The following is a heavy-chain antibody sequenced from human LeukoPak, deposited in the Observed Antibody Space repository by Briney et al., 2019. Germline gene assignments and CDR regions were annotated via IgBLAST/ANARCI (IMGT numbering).Heavy chain of an antibody. Sequence: SETLSLTCTVSGYSISSGYYWGWIRQPPGKGLEWIRSISYSGSTYFNPSLKSRVTISVDTSRNQFSLKLSSVTAADTAVYYCARHVRKRGIAVAGTPGWFDPWGQGTLVTVSS. V-gene: IGHV4-38-2*02. CDR1: GYSISSGYY. CDR3: ARHVRKRGIAVAGTPGWFDP. CDR2: ISYSGST. J-gene: IGHJ5*02. D-gene: IGHD6-19*01.